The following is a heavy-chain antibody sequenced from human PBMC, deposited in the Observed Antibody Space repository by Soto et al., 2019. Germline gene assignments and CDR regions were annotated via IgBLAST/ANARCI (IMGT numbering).Heavy chain of an antibody. CDR2: IYPGDSDT. Sequence: GESLKISCKGSGYSFTSYWIGWVRQMPGKGLEWMGIIYPGDSDTRYSPSFQGQVTISADKSISTAYLQWSSLKASDTAMYYCARFWSYYAGYYYYGMDVSGQGTTVTVSS. J-gene: IGHJ6*02. CDR3: ARFWSYYAGYYYYGMDV. CDR1: GYSFTSYW. D-gene: IGHD1-26*01. V-gene: IGHV5-51*01.